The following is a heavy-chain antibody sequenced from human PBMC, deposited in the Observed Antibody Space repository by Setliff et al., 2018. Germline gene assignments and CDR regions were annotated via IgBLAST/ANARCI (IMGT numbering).Heavy chain of an antibody. CDR1: GGSISSYY. D-gene: IGHD1-26*01. J-gene: IGHJ6*03. CDR3: ARAPPNRYSGSYEYFYMDV. Sequence: PSETLSLTCTVSGGSISSYYWIWIRQPPGKGLEWIGYIYSSGRTNYNPSLKSRVTLSVHTSNNQFSLKVSSVTAADTAVYYCARAPPNRYSGSYEYFYMDVWGKGTTVTVSS. CDR2: IYSSGRT. V-gene: IGHV4-4*08.